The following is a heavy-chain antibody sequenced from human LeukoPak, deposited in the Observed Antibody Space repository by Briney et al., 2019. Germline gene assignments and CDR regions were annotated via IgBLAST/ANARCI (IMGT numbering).Heavy chain of an antibody. CDR3: ARSSLNSGSYPGDY. D-gene: IGHD1-26*01. CDR2: ISAYNGNT. J-gene: IGHJ4*02. CDR1: GYTFTSYG. Sequence: ASVKVSCKASGYTFTSYGISWVRHAPGQGLEWMGWISAYNGNTNYAQKLQGRVTMTTDTSTSTAYMELRSLRSDDTAVYYCARSSLNSGSYPGDYWGQGTLVTVSS. V-gene: IGHV1-18*01.